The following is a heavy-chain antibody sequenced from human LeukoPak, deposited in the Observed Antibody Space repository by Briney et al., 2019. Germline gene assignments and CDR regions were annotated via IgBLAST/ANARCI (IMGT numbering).Heavy chain of an antibody. Sequence: GGSLRLSCAPSGFTFSSYAMHWVRQAPGKGLEWVAVISYDGSNKYYADSVKGRFTISRDNSKNTLYLQMNSLRAEDTAVYYCARTGPAQYFDYWGQGTLVTVSS. V-gene: IGHV3-30-3*01. CDR2: ISYDGSNK. CDR1: GFTFSSYA. J-gene: IGHJ4*02. CDR3: ARTGPAQYFDY. D-gene: IGHD1-14*01.